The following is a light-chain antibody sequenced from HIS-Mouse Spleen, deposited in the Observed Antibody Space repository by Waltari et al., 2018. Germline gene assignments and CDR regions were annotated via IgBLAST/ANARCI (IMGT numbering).Light chain of an antibody. CDR3: SSYTSSSTLV. CDR1: SSDVGGYNY. J-gene: IGLJ1*01. V-gene: IGLV2-14*03. Sequence: QSALTQPASVSGSPGQSSTISCTGTSSDVGGYNYVSLYQQHPRKAPKLMIYDVSNRPSGVSNRFSGSKSGNTASLTISGLQAEDEADYYCSSYTSSSTLVFGTGTKVTVL. CDR2: DVS.